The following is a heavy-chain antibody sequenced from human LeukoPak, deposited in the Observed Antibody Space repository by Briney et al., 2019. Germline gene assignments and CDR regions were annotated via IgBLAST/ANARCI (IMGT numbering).Heavy chain of an antibody. CDR3: ARDESVWGSLRN. D-gene: IGHD3-16*01. CDR1: GFTVSSNY. J-gene: IGHJ4*02. Sequence: GGSLRLSCAASGFTVSSNYMSWVRQAPGKGLEWVSVIYSGGSTYYADSVKGRFTISRDNSKNTLYLQMNSLRAEDTAVYYCARDESVWGSLRNWGQGTLVTVSS. CDR2: IYSGGST. V-gene: IGHV3-66*01.